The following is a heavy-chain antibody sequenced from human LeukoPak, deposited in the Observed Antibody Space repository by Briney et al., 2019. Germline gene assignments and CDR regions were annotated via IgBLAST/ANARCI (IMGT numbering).Heavy chain of an antibody. J-gene: IGHJ4*02. Sequence: PSATLSLTSAVSGGSIISGGYSWSWIRQPPGKGLEWIGYIYHSGSTYYNPSLKSRVTISVDRSKNQFSLKLSSVTAADTAVYYCARVSTTGDGDWEDYFDYWGQGTLVTVSS. D-gene: IGHD4-17*01. CDR1: GGSIISGGYS. CDR2: IYHSGST. CDR3: ARVSTTGDGDWEDYFDY. V-gene: IGHV4-30-2*01.